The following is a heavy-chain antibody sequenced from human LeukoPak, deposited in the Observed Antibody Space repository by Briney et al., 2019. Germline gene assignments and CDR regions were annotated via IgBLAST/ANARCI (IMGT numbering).Heavy chain of an antibody. CDR1: GFTFSDHY. Sequence: GGSLRLSCAASGFTFSDHYMSWIRQAPGKGLEWVSYISSSGSTIYYADSVKGRFTISRDNAKNSLYLQMNSLRAEDTAVYYCARDPVRWSNYVDYWGQGTLVTVSS. CDR2: ISSSGSTI. CDR3: ARDPVRWSNYVDY. D-gene: IGHD3-3*01. J-gene: IGHJ4*02. V-gene: IGHV3-11*01.